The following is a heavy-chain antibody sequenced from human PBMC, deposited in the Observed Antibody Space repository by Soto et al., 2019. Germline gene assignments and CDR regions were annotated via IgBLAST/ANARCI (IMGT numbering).Heavy chain of an antibody. J-gene: IGHJ6*02. CDR1: GFSFSTYG. CDR2: ISHDGSEK. D-gene: IGHD1-26*01. CDR3: VKGSQEQVSLYFAMDV. V-gene: IGHV3-30*18. Sequence: QVHLVESGGGVVQPGRSLRLSCAASGFSFSTYGMHWVRQAPGKGLEWVVVISHDGSEKHYADSVKGRFTISRDNSKNTLYLQMNSLRVEDTAVYFCVKGSQEQVSLYFAMDVWGQGTTVAVSS.